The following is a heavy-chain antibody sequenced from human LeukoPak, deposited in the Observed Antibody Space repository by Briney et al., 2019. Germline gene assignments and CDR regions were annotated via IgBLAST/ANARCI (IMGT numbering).Heavy chain of an antibody. Sequence: PGGSLRLSCAASGFTFSRYSMHWVRQAPGKGLEWVAVISHDGSNKYYADSVKGRFTISRDNSKNTLYLQMNSLRVEDTAVYYCARGGYSSESIYKPEWGQGTLVTVSS. CDR2: ISHDGSNK. CDR3: ARGGYSSESIYKPE. CDR1: GFTFSRYS. D-gene: IGHD6-19*01. V-gene: IGHV3-30-3*01. J-gene: IGHJ4*02.